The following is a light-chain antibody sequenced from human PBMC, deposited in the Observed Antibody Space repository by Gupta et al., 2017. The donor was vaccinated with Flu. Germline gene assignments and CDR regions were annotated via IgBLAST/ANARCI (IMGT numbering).Light chain of an antibody. CDR1: QSISTY. V-gene: IGKV1-39*01. CDR2: AAS. J-gene: IGKJ4*01. Sequence: DIQMTQSPSSLSSSVGDRVTITCRASQSISTYLNWYQQKPGKAPKLLIYAASSLESGVPSGFSGSGSGTDFTLTISSLQPEDFATYCCQQTDMTPLTFGGGTKVEIK. CDR3: QQTDMTPLT.